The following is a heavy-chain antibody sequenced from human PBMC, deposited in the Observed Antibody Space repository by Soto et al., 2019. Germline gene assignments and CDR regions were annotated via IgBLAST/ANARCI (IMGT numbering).Heavy chain of an antibody. Sequence: QGQLVESGGGVVQPGRSLRLYCAASGFTFSRYGMHWVRQAPGKGLEWVAVIWYDGSNKYYADSVKGRFTISRDNSKNTLYLQMNSLRAEDTAVYYCARDRGYSYGWVFDYWGQGTLVTVSS. CDR3: ARDRGYSYGWVFDY. J-gene: IGHJ4*02. CDR1: GFTFSRYG. CDR2: IWYDGSNK. V-gene: IGHV3-33*01. D-gene: IGHD5-18*01.